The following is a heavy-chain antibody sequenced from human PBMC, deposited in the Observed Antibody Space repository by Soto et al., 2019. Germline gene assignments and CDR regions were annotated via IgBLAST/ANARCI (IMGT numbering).Heavy chain of an antibody. D-gene: IGHD3-3*01. V-gene: IGHV4-59*01. CDR2: IYYTGST. Sequence: QVQLQESGPGLVKPSETLSLTCTVSGGSINNYYWSWIRQPPGKGLEWIGYIYYTGSTNYNPSLKSRVIISGDTSKNQISLTLTSMTAADTAVYYCARTGSGGGLWGQGTLVTVSS. CDR1: GGSINNYY. CDR3: ARTGSGGGL. J-gene: IGHJ4*02.